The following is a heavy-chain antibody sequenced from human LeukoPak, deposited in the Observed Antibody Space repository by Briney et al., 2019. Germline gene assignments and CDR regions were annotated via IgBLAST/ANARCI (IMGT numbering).Heavy chain of an antibody. V-gene: IGHV4-4*07. CDR3: ARQGYSVSYYFLDY. D-gene: IGHD1-26*01. CDR2: VYATGST. J-gene: IGHJ4*02. CDR1: GDFFKNYW. Sequence: SETLSLTCDVSGDFFKNYWWGWVRQPPGKGLEWIGRVYATGSTRFNPSLKSRLSMSMDTSTNQLSLKLTSVTAADTAVYLCARQGYSVSYYFLDYWSQGTLVAVSS.